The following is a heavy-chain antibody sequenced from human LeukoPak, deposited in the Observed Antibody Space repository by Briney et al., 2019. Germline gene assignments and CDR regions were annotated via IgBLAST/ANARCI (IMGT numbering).Heavy chain of an antibody. CDR2: INDYTGDS. Sequence: SEPLSLTCTVFGGSFTDYFWTWIRHSPGKGLEWIGEINDYTGDSKYNPSLNSRVSISLEKSKNQLSLELRPVTAADTAVYYXAXGRIAKXVVVHSFSYGMDVWGQGPTVTVSS. J-gene: IGHJ6*02. CDR3: AXGRIAKXVVVHSFSYGMDV. CDR1: GGSFTDYF. V-gene: IGHV4-34*01. D-gene: IGHD3-22*01.